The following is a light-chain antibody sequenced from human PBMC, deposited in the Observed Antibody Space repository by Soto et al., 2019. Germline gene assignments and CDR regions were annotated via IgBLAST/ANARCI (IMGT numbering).Light chain of an antibody. V-gene: IGLV7-46*01. CDR2: DTS. CDR1: TGAVTSGHY. Sequence: QAVVTQELSLTVSPGGTVTLTCGSSTGAVTSGHYPHWFQQKPGQAPRTLIYDTSNRHSWTPARFSGSLLGGKAALTLSGAQPEDEADYYCLVIFSGVGEVFGTGTKLT. CDR3: LVIFSGVGEV. J-gene: IGLJ1*01.